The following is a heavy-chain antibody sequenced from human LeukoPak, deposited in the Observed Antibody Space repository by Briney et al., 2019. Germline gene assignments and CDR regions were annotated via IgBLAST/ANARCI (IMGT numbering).Heavy chain of an antibody. V-gene: IGHV3-33*01. D-gene: IGHD5-18*01. CDR2: ICYDGSNK. CDR1: GFTFSSYG. J-gene: IGHJ6*02. Sequence: GGSLRLSCGASGFTFSSYGMHWVRQAPGKGLEWVAAICYDGSNKYYADSVKGRFTISRDNSKNTLYLQMNSLRAEDTAVYYCASLPGLIYRYGYGLRGSRYYYGMDVWGQGTTVTVSS. CDR3: ASLPGLIYRYGYGLRGSRYYYGMDV.